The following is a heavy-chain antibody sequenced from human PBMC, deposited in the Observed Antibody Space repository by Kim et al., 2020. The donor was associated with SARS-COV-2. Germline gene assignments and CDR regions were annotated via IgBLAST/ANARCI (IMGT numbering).Heavy chain of an antibody. CDR3: ARQNCSSTSRRGYFDY. J-gene: IGHJ4*01. V-gene: IGHV4-34*01. Sequence: SETLSLTCAVYGGSFSGYYWSWIRQPPGKGLEWIGEINHSGSTNYNPSLKSRVTISVDTSKNQFSLKLSSVTAADTAVYYCARQNCSSTSRRGYFDYWG. CDR2: INHSGST. D-gene: IGHD2-2*01. CDR1: GGSFSGYY.